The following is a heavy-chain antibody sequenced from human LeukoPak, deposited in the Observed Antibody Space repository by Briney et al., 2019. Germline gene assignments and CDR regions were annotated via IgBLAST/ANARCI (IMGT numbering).Heavy chain of an antibody. CDR2: IDPAGTDT. CDR1: GFSFNSYW. D-gene: IGHD6-19*01. Sequence: GGSLRLSCAASGFSFNSYWMTWVRQPPGRGLEWVANIDPAGTDTYHADPVKGRFTISRDNAKNLVYLQMNILRAEDTAVYSCGRFGYVAGIDLWGQGTLVTVSS. J-gene: IGHJ4*02. V-gene: IGHV3-7*01. CDR3: GRFGYVAGIDL.